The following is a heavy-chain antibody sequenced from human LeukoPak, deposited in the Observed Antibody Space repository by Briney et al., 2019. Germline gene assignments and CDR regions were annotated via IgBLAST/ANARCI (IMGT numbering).Heavy chain of an antibody. CDR3: VSFYETY. J-gene: IGHJ4*02. CDR2: INSDGSWT. Sequence: GGSLRLSCAASGNYWMHWVRQAPGKGLVWVSHINSDGSWTSYADSVKGRFTISKDNAKSTVYLQMNSLRAEDTAVYYCVSFYETYWGRGTLVTVS. D-gene: IGHD2/OR15-2a*01. CDR1: GNYW. V-gene: IGHV3-74*01.